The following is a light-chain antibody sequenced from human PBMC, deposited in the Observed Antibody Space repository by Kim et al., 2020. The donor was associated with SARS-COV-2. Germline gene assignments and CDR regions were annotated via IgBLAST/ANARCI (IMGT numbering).Light chain of an antibody. J-gene: IGKJ1*01. Sequence: ETMMTQSAATLSVSPGERATLSCRASQSINTNLAWFQQKPGQAPSLLIEDASTRATGIPARFSGSGSGADFTLTINGLQPEDSAVYYCQQYNDWPRSFGQGTKVDIK. CDR1: QSINTN. CDR2: DAS. V-gene: IGKV3-15*01. CDR3: QQYNDWPRS.